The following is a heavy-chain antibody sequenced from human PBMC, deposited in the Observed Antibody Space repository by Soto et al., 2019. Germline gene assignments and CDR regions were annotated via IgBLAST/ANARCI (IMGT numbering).Heavy chain of an antibody. J-gene: IGHJ4*02. CDR1: GFTFSDYY. Sequence: QVQLVESGGGLVKPGGCLRLSCAASGFTFSDYYMSWIRQAPGQGLEWVSDISSRCSDTNYADSVKGRFTVSRDNDKNSLYLQMNSLRAEDTAVYYCARSLRGYSGYSGDWGQGTLVTVSS. CDR3: ARSLRGYSGYSGD. CDR2: ISSRCSDT. D-gene: IGHD5-12*01. V-gene: IGHV3-11*05.